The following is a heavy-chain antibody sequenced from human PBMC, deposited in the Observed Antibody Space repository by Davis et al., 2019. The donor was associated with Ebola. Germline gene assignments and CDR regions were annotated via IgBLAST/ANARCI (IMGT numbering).Heavy chain of an antibody. CDR3: ARSPYSSGWTVDY. V-gene: IGHV1-69*04. CDR2: SIPILGIA. D-gene: IGHD6-19*01. CDR1: GYTFTSYA. J-gene: IGHJ4*02. Sequence: AASVKVSCKASGYTFTSYAISWVRQAPGQGLEWMGRSIPILGIANYAQKFQGRVTITADKSTSTAYMELSSLRSEDTAVYYCARSPYSSGWTVDYWGQGTLVTVSS.